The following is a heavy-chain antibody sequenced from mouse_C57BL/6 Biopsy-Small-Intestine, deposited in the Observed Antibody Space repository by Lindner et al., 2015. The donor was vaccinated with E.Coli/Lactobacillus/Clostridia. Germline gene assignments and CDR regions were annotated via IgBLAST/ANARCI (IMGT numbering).Heavy chain of an antibody. V-gene: IGHV1-9*01. CDR1: DYTFTGYW. Sequence: VQLQESGAELMKPGASVKLSCKTTDYTFTGYWIQWVRQRPGHGLEWIGEILPGSDTTNYNEKFKGKATFTADTSSNTAYMQLSSLTTEDSAIYYCARNFYTMDYRGQGTSVTVSS. CDR3: ARNFYTMDY. CDR2: ILPGSDTT. J-gene: IGHJ4*01.